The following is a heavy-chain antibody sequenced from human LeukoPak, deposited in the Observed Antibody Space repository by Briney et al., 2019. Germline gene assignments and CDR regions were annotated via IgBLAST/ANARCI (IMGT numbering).Heavy chain of an antibody. CDR3: ARDGGDSPLDLRC. CDR1: GFTFETYW. J-gene: IGHJ4*02. V-gene: IGHV3-7*04. Sequence: GGSLRLSCAASGFTFETYWMNWVRQAPGKGLEWVANIKHDGSENDYVDSVRGRFTISRDNAKKSLYLQMHSLRPEDTAVYYCARDGGDSPLDLRCWGQGTLVTVSS. CDR2: IKHDGSEN. D-gene: IGHD2-21*02.